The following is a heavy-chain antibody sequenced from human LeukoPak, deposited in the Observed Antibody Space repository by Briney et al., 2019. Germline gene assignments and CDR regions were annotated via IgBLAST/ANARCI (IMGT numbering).Heavy chain of an antibody. CDR3: ARGLGAGRIAATRADWFDP. J-gene: IGHJ5*02. Sequence: SETLSLTCTVSGGSISSYYWSWIRQPAGKGLEWIGRIYTSGSTNYNPSLKSRVTMSVDTSKNQFSLKLSSVTAADTAVYHCARGLGAGRIAATRADWFDPWGQGTLVTVSS. D-gene: IGHD6-13*01. CDR1: GGSISSYY. V-gene: IGHV4-4*07. CDR2: IYTSGST.